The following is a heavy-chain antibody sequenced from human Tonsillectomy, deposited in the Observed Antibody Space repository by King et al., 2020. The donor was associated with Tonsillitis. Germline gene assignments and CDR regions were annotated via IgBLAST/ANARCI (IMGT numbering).Heavy chain of an antibody. V-gene: IGHV3-30-3*01. CDR2: ISYDGSNK. D-gene: IGHD7-27*01. CDR3: AREGRELTGDYYFDY. Sequence: QLVQSGGGVVQPGRSLRLSCAASGFTFTSYPMHWVRQPPGKGLEWVAVISYDGSNKYYADSVRGRFTISRDNSKNTLYLQMNSVAEDTAVYYCAREGRELTGDYYFDYWGQGTLVTVSS. J-gene: IGHJ4*02. CDR1: GFTFTSYP.